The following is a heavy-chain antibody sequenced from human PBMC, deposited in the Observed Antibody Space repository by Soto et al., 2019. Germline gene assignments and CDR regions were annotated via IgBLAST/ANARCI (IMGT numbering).Heavy chain of an antibody. CDR1: GFTFSSYG. Sequence: PGGSLRLSCAASGFTFSSYGMHWVRQAPGKGLEWVAVIWYDGSNKYYADSVKGRFTISRDNSKNTLYLQMNSLRAEDTAVYYCARGFSPASNYDFWSGYSRTPYYYGMDVWGQGTTVTVS. CDR3: ARGFSPASNYDFWSGYSRTPYYYGMDV. V-gene: IGHV3-33*01. J-gene: IGHJ6*02. D-gene: IGHD3-3*01. CDR2: IWYDGSNK.